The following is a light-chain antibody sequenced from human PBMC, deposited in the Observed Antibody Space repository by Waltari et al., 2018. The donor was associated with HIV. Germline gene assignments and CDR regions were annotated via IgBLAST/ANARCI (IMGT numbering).Light chain of an antibody. CDR3: QQHYSYPYT. J-gene: IGKJ2*01. CDR2: GAS. V-gene: IGKV1-16*02. CDR1: QDITRL. Sequence: DIQLTQSPSSVSASVEDTVTITCRASQDITRLLAWFQQKPGKAPKSLIYGASNLQGGVPSKFSGSGSGTEFTLTISNLQPEESATYFCQQHYSYPYTFGQGTKLE.